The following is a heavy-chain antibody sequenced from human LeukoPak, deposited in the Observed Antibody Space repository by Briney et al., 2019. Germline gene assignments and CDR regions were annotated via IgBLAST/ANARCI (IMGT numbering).Heavy chain of an antibody. V-gene: IGHV1-69*05. D-gene: IGHD3-3*01. Sequence: GASVKVSCKASGGTFSSYAISWVRQAPGQGLEWMGGIIPIFGTANYAQKFRGRVTITTDESTSTAYMELSSLRSEDTAVYYCARDRRYYDFWSGQNNWFDPWGQGTLVTVSS. J-gene: IGHJ5*02. CDR2: IIPIFGTA. CDR3: ARDRRYYDFWSGQNNWFDP. CDR1: GGTFSSYA.